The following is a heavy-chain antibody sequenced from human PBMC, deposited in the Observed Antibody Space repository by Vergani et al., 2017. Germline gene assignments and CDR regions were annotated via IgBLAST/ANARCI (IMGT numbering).Heavy chain of an antibody. D-gene: IGHD3-22*01. J-gene: IGHJ4*02. V-gene: IGHV3-33*01. Sequence: QVQLVESGGGVVQPGRSLRLSCAASGFTFNSYGMHWVRQAPGKGLEWVAVIWYDGSNKYYADSVKGRFTISRDNSKNTLYLQMNSLRAEDTAVYYCARDPRIYDSSSFDYWGQGTLVTVSS. CDR2: IWYDGSNK. CDR1: GFTFNSYG. CDR3: ARDPRIYDSSSFDY.